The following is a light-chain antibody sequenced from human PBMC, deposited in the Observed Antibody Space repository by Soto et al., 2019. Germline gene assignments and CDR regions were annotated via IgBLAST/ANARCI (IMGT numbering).Light chain of an antibody. Sequence: QSALTQPPSASGSPGQSVTISCTGTSRDVGGYNYVSWYQQHPGKAPKLMIYEVSKRPSGVPDRFSGSKSGNTAALTVSGVQAEDEADYYCSSYAGSNNVVFGGGTQLTVL. V-gene: IGLV2-8*01. CDR3: SSYAGSNNVV. CDR1: SRDVGGYNY. CDR2: EVS. J-gene: IGLJ2*01.